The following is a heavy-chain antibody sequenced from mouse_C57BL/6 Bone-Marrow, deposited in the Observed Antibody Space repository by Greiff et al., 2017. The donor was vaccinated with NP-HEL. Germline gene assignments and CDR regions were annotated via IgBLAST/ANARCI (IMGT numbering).Heavy chain of an antibody. CDR2: IYPGSGST. Sequence: QVHVKQPGAELVKPGASVKMSCKASGYTFTSYWITWVKQRPGQGLEWIGDIYPGSGSTNYNEKFKSKATLTVDTSSSTAYMQLSSLTSEYSAVYYCARDWTTVRYYAMDYWGQGTSVTVSS. CDR3: ARDWTTVRYYAMDY. V-gene: IGHV1-55*01. D-gene: IGHD1-1*01. CDR1: GYTFTSYW. J-gene: IGHJ4*01.